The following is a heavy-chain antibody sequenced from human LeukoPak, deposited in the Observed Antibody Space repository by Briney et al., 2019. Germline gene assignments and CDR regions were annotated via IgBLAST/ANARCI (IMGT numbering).Heavy chain of an antibody. CDR3: AKSGRRWELLRNYFDY. J-gene: IGHJ4*02. CDR2: ISGSGGST. D-gene: IGHD1-26*01. Sequence: GGSLRLSXAASGFTFSSYAMSWVRQAPGKGLEWVSAISGSGGSTYYADSVKGRFTISRDNSKNTLYLQMNSLRAEDTAVYYCAKSGRRWELLRNYFDYWGQGTLVTASS. CDR1: GFTFSSYA. V-gene: IGHV3-23*01.